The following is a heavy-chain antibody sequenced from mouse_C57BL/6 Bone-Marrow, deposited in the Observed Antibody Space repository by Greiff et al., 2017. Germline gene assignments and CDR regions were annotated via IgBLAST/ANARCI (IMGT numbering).Heavy chain of an antibody. J-gene: IGHJ2*01. Sequence: QVQLQQPGAELVRPGTSVKLSCKASGYTFTSSWMHWVKQRPGQGLEWIGVIDPSDSYTNYNQKFKGKATLTVDTSSSTAYMQLSSLTSEDSAVYYCARIRRDYWDQGTTLTVST. CDR3: ARIRRDY. V-gene: IGHV1-59*01. CDR1: GYTFTSSW. CDR2: IDPSDSYT.